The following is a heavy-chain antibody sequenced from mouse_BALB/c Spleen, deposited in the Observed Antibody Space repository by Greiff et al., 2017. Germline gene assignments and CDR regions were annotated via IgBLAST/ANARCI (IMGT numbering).Heavy chain of an antibody. CDR2: ISSGSSTI. CDR3: ASGYGYVRCYTMDY. CDR1: GFTFSSFG. J-gene: IGHJ4*01. D-gene: IGHD1-2*01. Sequence: EVKLVESGGGLVQPGGSRKLSCAASGFTFSSFGMHWVRQAPEKGLEWVAYISSGSSTIYYADTVTGRFTISRDNPKNTLFLQMTSLRSEETAMYYCASGYGYVRCYTMDYWGQGTSVTVSS. V-gene: IGHV5-17*02.